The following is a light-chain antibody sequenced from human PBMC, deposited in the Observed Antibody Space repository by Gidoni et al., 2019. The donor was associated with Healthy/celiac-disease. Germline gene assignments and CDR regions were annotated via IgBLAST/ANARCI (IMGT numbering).Light chain of an antibody. CDR2: AAS. J-gene: IGKJ2*01. CDR3: LQDYNYPYT. CDR1: QGIRND. Sequence: AIQMTQSPSSLSASVGDRVTITCRASQGIRNDLGWYQQKPGKAPKLLIYAASSLQSGVPSRFSGSGSGTDFTLTIISLQPEDFATYYCLQDYNYPYTFXQXTKLEIK. V-gene: IGKV1-6*01.